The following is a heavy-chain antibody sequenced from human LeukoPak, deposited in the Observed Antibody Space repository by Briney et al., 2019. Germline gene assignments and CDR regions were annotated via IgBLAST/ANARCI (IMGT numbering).Heavy chain of an antibody. J-gene: IGHJ4*02. D-gene: IGHD1-7*01. Sequence: KPLETLSLTCKVSNYSISNGYYWGWIRQPPGKGLEWIGSMYQSATTYYNASLKSRVTISVDTSKNQFSLKLTSVTAADTAVYYCARLTGTTHWGQGTLVTVSS. CDR3: ARLTGTTH. CDR1: NYSISNGYY. CDR2: MYQSATT. V-gene: IGHV4-38-2*02.